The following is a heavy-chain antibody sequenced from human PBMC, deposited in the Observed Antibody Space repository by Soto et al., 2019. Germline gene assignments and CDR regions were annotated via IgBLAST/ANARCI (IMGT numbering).Heavy chain of an antibody. Sequence: ASVKVSCKASGYTFTSYGISWVRQAPGQGLEWMGWISAYNGNTNYAQKLQGRVTMTTDTSTSTAYMELRSLRSDDTAVYYCARDLLRYFDWLPNLGGQLFDYWGQGTLVTVSS. J-gene: IGHJ4*02. CDR1: GYTFTSYG. D-gene: IGHD3-9*01. CDR3: ARDLLRYFDWLPNLGGQLFDY. CDR2: ISAYNGNT. V-gene: IGHV1-18*01.